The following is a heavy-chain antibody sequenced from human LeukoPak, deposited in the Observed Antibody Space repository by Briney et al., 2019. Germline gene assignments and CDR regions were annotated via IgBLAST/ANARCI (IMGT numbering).Heavy chain of an antibody. D-gene: IGHD3-22*01. CDR3: ARRGYYYDSSGYPHYYFDY. Sequence: GESLKISCKGSGYRFTTYWIGWVRQMPGKGLEWMGIIYPTDSDTIYSPSFQGQVTISADKSISTAYLQWSSLKASDTAMYYCARRGYYYDSSGYPHYYFDYWGQGTLVTVSS. V-gene: IGHV5-51*01. CDR1: GYRFTTYW. CDR2: IYPTDSDT. J-gene: IGHJ4*02.